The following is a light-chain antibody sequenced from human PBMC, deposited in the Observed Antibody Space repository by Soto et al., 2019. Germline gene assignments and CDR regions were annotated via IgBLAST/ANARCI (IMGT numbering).Light chain of an antibody. Sequence: QAVVTQPPSVSGAPGQRVTISCTGSSSNIGAGYVVHWYQQLPGTAPKLLIYGNSNRPSGVPDRFSGSKSGTSASLAITGLQAEDEADYYCQSYDSSLSGWVFGGGTKPTVL. CDR1: SSNIGAGYV. CDR2: GNS. J-gene: IGLJ3*02. V-gene: IGLV1-40*01. CDR3: QSYDSSLSGWV.